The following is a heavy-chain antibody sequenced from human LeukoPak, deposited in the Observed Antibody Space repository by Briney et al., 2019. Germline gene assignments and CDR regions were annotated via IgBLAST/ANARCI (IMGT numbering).Heavy chain of an antibody. V-gene: IGHV4-59*01. D-gene: IGHD3-10*01. CDR3: AREADYYGSEDAFDI. Sequence: SETLSLTCTVSGGSISSYYWSWIRQPPGKGLEWIGYIYYSGSTNYNPSLKSRVTISVDTSKNQFSLKLSSVTAADTAVYYCAREADYYGSEDAFDIWGQGTMVTVSS. J-gene: IGHJ3*02. CDR2: IYYSGST. CDR1: GGSISSYY.